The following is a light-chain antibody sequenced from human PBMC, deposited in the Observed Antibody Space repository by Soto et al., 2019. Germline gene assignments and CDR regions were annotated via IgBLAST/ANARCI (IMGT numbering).Light chain of an antibody. J-gene: IGKJ4*01. V-gene: IGKV3-20*01. CDR1: QSVTSDY. CDR3: QQYGGAPLT. CDR2: GAT. Sequence: EIVLTQSPGTLSLSPGERATLSCRANQSVTSDYLAWYQQKPGQAPRLLIYGATDRTTGIPDRFSGSGDGTDFTLTISKLEPEDFEVYYCQQYGGAPLTFGGGPKVEL.